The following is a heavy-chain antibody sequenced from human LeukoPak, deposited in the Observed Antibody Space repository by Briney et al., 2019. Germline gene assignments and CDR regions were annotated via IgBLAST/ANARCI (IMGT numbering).Heavy chain of an antibody. Sequence: GGSLRLSCAASGFTFSSYFMGWVRQAPGKGLEWVANIKEDGSQKYYVDSVRGRFTISRDNAANSLYLQMNSLTAEDTAVYYCVRYRREGLYYFDYWGQGTLVTVSS. J-gene: IGHJ4*02. CDR3: VRYRREGLYYFDY. CDR1: GFTFSSYF. CDR2: IKEDGSQK. V-gene: IGHV3-7*01.